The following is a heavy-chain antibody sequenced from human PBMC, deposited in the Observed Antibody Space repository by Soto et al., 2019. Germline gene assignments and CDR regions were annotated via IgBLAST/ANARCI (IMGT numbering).Heavy chain of an antibody. J-gene: IGHJ5*02. CDR2: IYYSGST. D-gene: IGHD4-17*01. V-gene: IGHV4-31*03. Sequence: QVQLQESGPGLVKPSQTLSLTCTVSGGSISSGGYYWSWIRQLPGKGLEWIGYIYYSGSTYYNPSLKSRVTRPVDTSKNQFSLKLSSVTAADTAVYYCARSPYYGDYFGWFDPWGQGTLVTVSS. CDR1: GGSISSGGYY. CDR3: ARSPYYGDYFGWFDP.